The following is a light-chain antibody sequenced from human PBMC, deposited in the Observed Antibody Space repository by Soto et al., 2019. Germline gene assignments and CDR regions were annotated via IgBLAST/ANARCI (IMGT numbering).Light chain of an antibody. J-gene: IGKJ3*01. CDR1: QTISNW. CDR3: QHYNTYSWFT. CDR2: QAS. V-gene: IGKV1-5*03. Sequence: DIQMTQSPSTLSASVGDTVTITCRASQTISNWLAWYQQKPGKAPKLLIYQASTLESGVPSRFSGSGSETEFTLTISSGQPDDCATYYCQHYNTYSWFTFGPGTKVDIK.